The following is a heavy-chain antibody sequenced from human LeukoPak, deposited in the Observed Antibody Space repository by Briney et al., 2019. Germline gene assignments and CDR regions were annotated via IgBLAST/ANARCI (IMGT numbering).Heavy chain of an antibody. V-gene: IGHV1-18*03. J-gene: IGHJ6*02. CDR3: ARLISDILCSDTSCYEYYYYYVMDV. Sequence: ASVKVSCKASGYTFISHAIGWVRQAPGQGLEWMGWISAYNGNTNYAQKLQGRVTMTTDTSTSTAYMELRSLRSDDMAVYYCARLISDILCSDTSCYEYYYYYVMDVWGQGTTVTVSS. CDR1: GYTFISHA. D-gene: IGHD2-2*01. CDR2: ISAYNGNT.